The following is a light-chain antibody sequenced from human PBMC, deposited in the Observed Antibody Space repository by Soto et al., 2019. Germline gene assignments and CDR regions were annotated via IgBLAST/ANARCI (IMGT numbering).Light chain of an antibody. CDR1: QSVGSD. J-gene: IGKJ1*01. CDR3: QQYNDWLWT. CDR2: GAS. Sequence: EIVMTQSPATLSVSPGARATLSCRASQSVGSDLVWYRQKPGQAPRLLIYGASTRPTGIPARFSGRGSGTEFTLTITSLQSEDFAVYYCQQYNDWLWTFGQGTKVDIK. V-gene: IGKV3-15*01.